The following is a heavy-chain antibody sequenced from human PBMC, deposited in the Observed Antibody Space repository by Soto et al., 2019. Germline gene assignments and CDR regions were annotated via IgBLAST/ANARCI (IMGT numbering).Heavy chain of an antibody. J-gene: IGHJ6*02. CDR1: DYTFTSYG. D-gene: IGHD6-25*01. Sequence: ASVKVSCKASDYTFTSYGISWVRQAPGQGLEWMGWISAYNGNTNYAQKLQGRVTMTTDTSTSTAYMELRNLRSDDTAVYYCARVAGYYYYYGMDVWGQGTTVTVSS. CDR2: ISAYNGNT. V-gene: IGHV1-18*04. CDR3: ARVAGYYYYYGMDV.